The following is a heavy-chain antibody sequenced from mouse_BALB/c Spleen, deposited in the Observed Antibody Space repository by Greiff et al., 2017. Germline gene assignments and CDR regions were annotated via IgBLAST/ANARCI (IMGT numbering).Heavy chain of an antibody. CDR1: GFNIKDYY. J-gene: IGHJ1*01. CDR2: IDPENGNT. V-gene: IGHV14-1*02. Sequence: EVQLQQSGAELVRPGALVKLSCKASGFNIKDYYMHWVKQRPEQGLEWIGWIDPENGNTIYDPKFQGKASITADTSSNTAYLQLSSLTSEDTAVYYCARALRKGYFDVWGAGTTVTVSS. CDR3: ARALRKGYFDV.